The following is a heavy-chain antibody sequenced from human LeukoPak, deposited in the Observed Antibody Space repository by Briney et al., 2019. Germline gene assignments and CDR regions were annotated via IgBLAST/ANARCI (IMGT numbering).Heavy chain of an antibody. J-gene: IGHJ6*03. CDR2: ISAYNGNT. Sequence: ASVKVSCKASGYTFTSYGISWVRQAPGRGLEWMGWISAYNGNTNYAQKLQGRVTMTTDTSTSTAYMELRSLRSDDTAVYYCARVGHVLRFLEWLPNYYYYYMDVWGKGTTVTVSS. V-gene: IGHV1-18*01. CDR1: GYTFTSYG. CDR3: ARVGHVLRFLEWLPNYYYYYMDV. D-gene: IGHD3-3*01.